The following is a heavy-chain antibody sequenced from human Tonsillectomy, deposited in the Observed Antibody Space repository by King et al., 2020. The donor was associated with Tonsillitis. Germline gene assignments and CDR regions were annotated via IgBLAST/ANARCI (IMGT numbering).Heavy chain of an antibody. CDR2: ISYDGRNK. D-gene: IGHD3-3*01. Sequence: QLVQSGGGVVQPGRSLRLSCAASGFTFSSYGMHWVRQAPGKGLEWVAVISYDGRNKIYADSVKGRVTTSRDNSKNTLYLQMNSLRAEDTAVYYCAKDYDFWSGSYFDYWGQGTLVTVSS. V-gene: IGHV3-30*18. J-gene: IGHJ4*02. CDR3: AKDYDFWSGSYFDY. CDR1: GFTFSSYG.